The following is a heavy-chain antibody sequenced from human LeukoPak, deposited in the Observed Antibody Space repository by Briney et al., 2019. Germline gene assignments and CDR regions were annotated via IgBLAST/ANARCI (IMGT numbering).Heavy chain of an antibody. CDR2: IYYNEKNNNT. V-gene: IGHV4-59*01. CDR1: GGSISSYY. Sequence: PSETLSLTCSVSGGSISSYYWSWIRQPPGKGLEWIGYIYYNEKNNNTNYNPSLKSRVTIAIDTSNNQFALRLSSVTAADTAIYYCAREKAAVGTNWGDYFDSGGQGTLVTVSS. D-gene: IGHD6-13*01. CDR3: AREKAAVGTNWGDYFDS. J-gene: IGHJ4*02.